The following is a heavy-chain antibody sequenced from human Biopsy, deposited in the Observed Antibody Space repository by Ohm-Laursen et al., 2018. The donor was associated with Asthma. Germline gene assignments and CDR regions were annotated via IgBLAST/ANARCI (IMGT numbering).Heavy chain of an antibody. J-gene: IGHJ6*02. V-gene: IGHV1-69*01. Sequence: SSVKVSCKASGDSFSNYAISWVRQAPGQGLEWMGGLIPVLGTPDHAQMFEGRVTTTADESTSTAYMELSSLSSEDTAVYYCARGYSGSDRIVYYYSGLEVWGQGTTVIVSS. CDR3: ARGYSGSDRIVYYYSGLEV. CDR2: LIPVLGTP. CDR1: GDSFSNYA. D-gene: IGHD5-12*01.